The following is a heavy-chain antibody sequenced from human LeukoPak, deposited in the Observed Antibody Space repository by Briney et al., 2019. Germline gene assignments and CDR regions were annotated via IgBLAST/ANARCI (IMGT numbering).Heavy chain of an antibody. CDR3: TRRYCTDGVCPFDI. Sequence: STLSLACLRHIKGKGLEWVSSISRSGDYTYYADSVKGRFTMSRDNAKNSLYLQMNSLRAEDTAVYYCTRRYCTDGVCPFDIWGQGTMVTVSS. J-gene: IGHJ3*02. V-gene: IGHV3-21*01. CDR1: STLS. D-gene: IGHD2-8*01. CDR2: ISRSGDYT.